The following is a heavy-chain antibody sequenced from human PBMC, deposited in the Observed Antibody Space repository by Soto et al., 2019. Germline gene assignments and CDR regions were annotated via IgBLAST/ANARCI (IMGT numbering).Heavy chain of an antibody. V-gene: IGHV3-11*06. CDR3: ARDLFGPATTYYFDD. J-gene: IGHJ4*02. Sequence: RLSCAASGFTFSSYAMSWVRQAPGKGLEWVSYISSSSSYTNYADSVKGRFTISRDNAKNSLYLQMNSLRAEDTAVYYCARDLFGPATTYYFDDWGQGTLVTVSS. D-gene: IGHD3-16*01. CDR1: GFTFSSYA. CDR2: ISSSSSYT.